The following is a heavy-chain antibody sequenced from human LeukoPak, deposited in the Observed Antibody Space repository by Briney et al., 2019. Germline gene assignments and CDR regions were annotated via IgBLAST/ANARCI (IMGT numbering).Heavy chain of an antibody. CDR3: ARGFAAVDKAFDI. CDR1: GYTFTSYD. Sequence: ATVKVSCKASGYTFTSYDINWVRQATGQGLEWMGWMNPNSGNTGYAQKFQGRVTMTRNTSISTAYMELSGLRSEDTAVYYCARGFAAVDKAFDIWGQGTMVTVSS. CDR2: MNPNSGNT. V-gene: IGHV1-8*01. J-gene: IGHJ3*02. D-gene: IGHD6-19*01.